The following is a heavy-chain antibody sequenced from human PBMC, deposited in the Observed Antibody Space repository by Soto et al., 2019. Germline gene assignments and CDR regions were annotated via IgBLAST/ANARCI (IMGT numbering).Heavy chain of an antibody. Sequence: PSETLSLTCTVSGDSITSRDFYWGWIRQPPGKGLEWIGYIYYSGSTYYNPSLKSRVTISVDTSKNQFSLKLSSVTAADTAVYYCARAEIYYDSSGYFYWFDPWGQGTLVTVSS. CDR3: ARAEIYYDSSGYFYWFDP. J-gene: IGHJ5*02. D-gene: IGHD3-22*01. CDR1: GDSITSRDFY. CDR2: IYYSGST. V-gene: IGHV4-30-4*08.